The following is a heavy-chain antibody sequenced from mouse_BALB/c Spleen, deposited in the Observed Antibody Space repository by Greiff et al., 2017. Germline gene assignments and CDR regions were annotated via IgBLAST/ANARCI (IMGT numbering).Heavy chain of an antibody. J-gene: IGHJ3*01. Sequence: EVKLVESGGGLVKPGGSLKLSCAASGFAFSSYDMSWVRQTPEKRLEWVAYISSGGGSTYYPDTVKGRFTISRDNAKNTLYLQMSSLKSEDTAMYYCAKSTMIGFAYWGQGTLVTVSA. D-gene: IGHD2-4*01. V-gene: IGHV5-12-1*01. CDR2: ISSGGGST. CDR3: AKSTMIGFAY. CDR1: GFAFSSYD.